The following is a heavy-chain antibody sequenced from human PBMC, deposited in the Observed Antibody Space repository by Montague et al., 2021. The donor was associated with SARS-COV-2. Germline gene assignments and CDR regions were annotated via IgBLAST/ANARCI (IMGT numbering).Heavy chain of an antibody. CDR2: IYYSGRT. Sequence: SETLSLTCSVSGGPISSTSYYWGWIRQSPGKGLEWVASIYYSGRTYYNPSLKSRVTISVDTSTNQFSLKLTSVTAADTAVYYCARHRTTMIVVVSKGGWFDPWGQGTLVTVSS. CDR1: GGPISSTSYY. D-gene: IGHD3-22*01. CDR3: ARHRTTMIVVVSKGGWFDP. J-gene: IGHJ5*02. V-gene: IGHV4-39*01.